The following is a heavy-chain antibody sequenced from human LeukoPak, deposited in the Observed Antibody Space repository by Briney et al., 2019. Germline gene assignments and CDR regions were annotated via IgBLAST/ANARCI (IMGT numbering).Heavy chain of an antibody. Sequence: GGSLRLSCAASGFTFSSYGMHWVRQAPGKGLEWVSAIYDGGSTYYAESVKGRFSISRDDSKNTLYLQMNSLRVDDTAVYYCARDDPHLNYASPFVDWGQGTLVTVSS. V-gene: IGHV3-66*01. CDR3: ARDDPHLNYASPFVD. CDR2: IYDGGST. CDR1: GFTFSSYG. D-gene: IGHD4-11*01. J-gene: IGHJ4*02.